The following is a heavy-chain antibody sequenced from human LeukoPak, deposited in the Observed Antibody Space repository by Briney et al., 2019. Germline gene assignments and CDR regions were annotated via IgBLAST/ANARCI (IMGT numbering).Heavy chain of an antibody. J-gene: IGHJ6*03. V-gene: IGHV1-2*02. CDR2: INPNSGGT. D-gene: IGHD3-3*01. Sequence: ASVKVSCKASGYTFTGYYMHWVRQAPGQGLEWMGWINPNSGGTNYAQKFQGRVTMTRDTSISTAYVELSRLRSDDTAVYYCARGSNPPTYDFWSGYYYYYYYMDVWGKGTTVTVSS. CDR1: GYTFTGYY. CDR3: ARGSNPPTYDFWSGYYYYYYYMDV.